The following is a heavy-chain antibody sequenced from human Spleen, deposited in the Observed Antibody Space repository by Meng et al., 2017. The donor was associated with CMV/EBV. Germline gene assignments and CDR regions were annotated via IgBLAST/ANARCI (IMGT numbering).Heavy chain of an antibody. CDR2: INPSAGTT. D-gene: IGHD6-6*01. V-gene: IGHV1-46*01. J-gene: IGHJ5*02. CDR3: ARDSARGVNWFDP. CDR1: EYTLTTYN. Sequence: CKASEYTLTTYNIHWVRQAPGQGLEWMGVINPSAGTTSHPQKFQDRVTMTRDTSTSTVYMEVTSLRFEDTAVYYCARDSARGVNWFDPWGQGTLVTVSS.